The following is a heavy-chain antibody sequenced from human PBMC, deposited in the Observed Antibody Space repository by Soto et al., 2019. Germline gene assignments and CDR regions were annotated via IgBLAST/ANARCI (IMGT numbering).Heavy chain of an antibody. CDR2: ISSSSSTI. V-gene: IGHV3-48*01. D-gene: IGHD6-13*01. CDR1: GFTFSSYS. Sequence: GGSLRLSCAASGFTFSSYSMNWVRQAPGRGLEWVSYISSSSSTIYYADSVKGRFTISRDNAKNSLYLQMNSLRAEDTAVYYCARISIAAPDYWGQGTLVTVSS. J-gene: IGHJ4*02. CDR3: ARISIAAPDY.